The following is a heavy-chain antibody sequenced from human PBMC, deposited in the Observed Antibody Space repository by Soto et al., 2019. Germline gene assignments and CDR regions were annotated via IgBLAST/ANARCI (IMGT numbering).Heavy chain of an antibody. D-gene: IGHD3-3*02. CDR2: ISDDGTNK. J-gene: IGHJ5*02. CDR1: GFTFSAYA. Sequence: GGSLRLSCAASGFTFSAYAMHWFRQAPGKGLEWVALISDDGTNKFYADFVKGRFTISRDNSKSTLYLQMNTLRPEDTAVYYCARHLSHLKPGWFDPWGQGTLVTVSS. CDR3: ARHLSHLKPGWFDP. V-gene: IGHV3-30-3*01.